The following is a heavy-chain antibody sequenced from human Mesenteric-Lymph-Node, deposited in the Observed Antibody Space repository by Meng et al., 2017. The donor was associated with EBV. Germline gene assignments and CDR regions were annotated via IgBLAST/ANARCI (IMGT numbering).Heavy chain of an antibody. J-gene: IGHJ4*02. CDR3: AHRPGYSGSFDFDY. D-gene: IGHD1-26*01. CDR2: IYWDDDK. Sequence: QITLKESGPTLLHPTQTVQLTCTFLGFSLSTSGVGVGWIRQPPGKALEWLALIYWDDDKRYSPSLKSRLTITKDTSKNQVVLTMTNMDPVDTGTYYCAHRPGYSGSFDFDYWGQGALVTVSS. CDR1: GFSLSTSGVG. V-gene: IGHV2-5*02.